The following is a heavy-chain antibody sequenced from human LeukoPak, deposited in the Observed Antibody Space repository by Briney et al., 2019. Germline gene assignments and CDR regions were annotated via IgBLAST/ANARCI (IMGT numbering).Heavy chain of an antibody. CDR3: ARDINRDTSGWYSDY. J-gene: IGHJ4*02. V-gene: IGHV3-33*08. Sequence: GGSLRLSCAASGFNFNSYTMNWVRQAPGKGLEWVAVIWYDESNKYYADSVKGRFTISRDNSKNTLYLQMNSLRAEDTAVYYCARDINRDTSGWYSDYWGQGTLVTVSS. D-gene: IGHD6-19*01. CDR1: GFNFNSYT. CDR2: IWYDESNK.